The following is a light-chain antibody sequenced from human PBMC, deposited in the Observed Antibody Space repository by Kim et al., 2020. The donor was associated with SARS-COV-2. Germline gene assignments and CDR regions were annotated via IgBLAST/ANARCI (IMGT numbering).Light chain of an antibody. Sequence: QRVTISCTGSSSNIGAGYDVHWYQQLPGAAPKLLMYRNNHRPSGVPDRFSGSRSGTSASLAITALQAEDEADYYCQSYDNSLSAVLFGGGTQLTVL. J-gene: IGLJ2*01. CDR3: QSYDNSLSAVL. V-gene: IGLV1-40*01. CDR2: RNN. CDR1: SSNIGAGYD.